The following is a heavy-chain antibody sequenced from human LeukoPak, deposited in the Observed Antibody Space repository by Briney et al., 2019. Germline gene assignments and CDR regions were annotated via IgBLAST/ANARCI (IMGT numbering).Heavy chain of an antibody. Sequence: QPGGSLRLSCAASGFTFSSYWMHWVRQATGKGPVGVSRINSDGTGTMYADSVKGRFTISRDNAKNSLYLQMNSLRAEDTDVYYCARGGEYNNYYWGQGTLVTVSS. CDR1: GFTFSSYW. CDR2: INSDGTGT. CDR3: ARGGEYNNYY. D-gene: IGHD3-16*01. J-gene: IGHJ4*02. V-gene: IGHV3-74*03.